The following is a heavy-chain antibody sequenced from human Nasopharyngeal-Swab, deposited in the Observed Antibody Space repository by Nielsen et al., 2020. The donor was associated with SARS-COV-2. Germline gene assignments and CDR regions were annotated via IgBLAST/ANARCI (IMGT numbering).Heavy chain of an antibody. Sequence: WIRQPPGKGLEWIGEINHSGSTNYNPSLKSRVTISVDTSNNQFSLKLSSVTAEDTAVYYCARGSRSGINNYSSGWYFFDYWGQGALVTVSS. D-gene: IGHD6-19*01. V-gene: IGHV4-34*01. CDR3: ARGSRSGINNYSSGWYFFDY. CDR2: INHSGST. J-gene: IGHJ4*02.